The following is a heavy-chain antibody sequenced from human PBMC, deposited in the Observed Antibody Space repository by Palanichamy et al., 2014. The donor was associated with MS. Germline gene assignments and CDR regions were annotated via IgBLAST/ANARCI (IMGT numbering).Heavy chain of an antibody. J-gene: IGHJ4*02. D-gene: IGHD3-3*01. CDR2: INAGNGNT. Sequence: QVQLCSLGREGKKPGASVKVSCKASGYAFTDYAIHWVRQAPGQRLEWMGWINAGNGNTKYSQKFQSRVTITRDTSADTAYMELSSLRSEDTALYYCAREHDSWSGYSFDFWGQGTLVTASS. CDR1: GYAFTDYA. V-gene: IGHV1-3*01. CDR3: AREHDSWSGYSFDF.